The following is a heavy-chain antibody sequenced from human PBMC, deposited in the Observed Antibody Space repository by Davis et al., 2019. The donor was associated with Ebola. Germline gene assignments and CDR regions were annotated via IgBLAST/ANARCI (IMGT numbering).Heavy chain of an antibody. V-gene: IGHV3-74*01. CDR3: AREMATTNDAFDI. J-gene: IGHJ3*02. CDR2: ISSDGSST. D-gene: IGHD5-24*01. CDR1: GFTFSSYW. Sequence: GESLKISCAASGFTFSSYWMHWVRQAPGKGLVWVSRISSDGSSTSYADSVKGRFTISRDNAKNTLYLQKNSLRVEDTDVYYCAREMATTNDAFDIWGQGTMVSVSS.